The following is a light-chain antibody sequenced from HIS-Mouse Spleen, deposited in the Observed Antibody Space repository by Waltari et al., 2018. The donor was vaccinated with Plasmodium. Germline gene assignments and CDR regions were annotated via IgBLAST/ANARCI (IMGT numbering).Light chain of an antibody. CDR1: SSAVGGYNY. V-gene: IGLV2-8*01. Sequence: QSALTQPPSASGSPGQSVTISCTGTSSAVGGYNYVSWYQQHPGKAPTRMIYEVSKRPSGVPDRFSGSKSGNTASLTVSGLQAEDEADYYCSSYAGSNNLVFGGGTKLTVL. J-gene: IGLJ2*01. CDR3: SSYAGSNNLV. CDR2: EVS.